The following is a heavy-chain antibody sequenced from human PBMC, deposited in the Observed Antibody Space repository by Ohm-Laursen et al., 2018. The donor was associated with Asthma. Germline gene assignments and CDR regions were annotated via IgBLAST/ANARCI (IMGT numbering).Heavy chain of an antibody. Sequence: ASVKVSCKASGYTFTSYYMHWVRQAPGQGLEWMGIINPSGGSTSYAQKFQGRVTMTRDTSTSTVYMELSSLRSEDTAVYYCARDRVRGSPLFGWFDPWGQGTLVTVSS. V-gene: IGHV1-46*03. CDR3: ARDRVRGSPLFGWFDP. CDR1: GYTFTSYY. J-gene: IGHJ5*02. D-gene: IGHD1-26*01. CDR2: INPSGGST.